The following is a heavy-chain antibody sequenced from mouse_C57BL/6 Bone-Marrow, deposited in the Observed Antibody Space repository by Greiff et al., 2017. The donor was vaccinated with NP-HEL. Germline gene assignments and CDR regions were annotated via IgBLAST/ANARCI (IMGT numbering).Heavy chain of an antibody. D-gene: IGHD1-1*01. CDR2: ISYDGSN. J-gene: IGHJ3*01. Sequence: EVKLEESGPGLVKPSQSLSLTCSVTGNSITSGYYWNWIRQFPGNKLEWMGYISYDGSNNYNPSLKNRISITRDTSKNQFFLKLNSVTTEDTATXYCAREGGYYGSPFAYWGQVPLVTVSA. CDR1: GNSITSGYY. CDR3: AREGGYYGSPFAY. V-gene: IGHV3-6*01.